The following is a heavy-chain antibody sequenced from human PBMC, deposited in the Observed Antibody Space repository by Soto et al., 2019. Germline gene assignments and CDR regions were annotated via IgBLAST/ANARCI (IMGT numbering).Heavy chain of an antibody. D-gene: IGHD2-2*01. CDR3: ASLLGVPAAIGRVYYYYMDV. V-gene: IGHV4-34*01. Sequence: PSETLSLTCAVYGGSFSGYYWSWIRQPPGKGLEWIGEINHSGSTNYNPSLKSRVTISVDTSKNQFSLKLSSVTAADTAVYYCASLLGVPAAIGRVYYYYMDVWGKRTTVTVSS. J-gene: IGHJ6*03. CDR2: INHSGST. CDR1: GGSFSGYY.